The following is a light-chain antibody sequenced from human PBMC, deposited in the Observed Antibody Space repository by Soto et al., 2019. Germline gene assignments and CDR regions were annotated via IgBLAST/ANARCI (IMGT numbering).Light chain of an antibody. J-gene: IGKJ1*01. CDR2: GAS. CDR3: QECHRSPSWT. V-gene: IGKV3D-15*02. CDR1: QSVRSN. Sequence: VSRERIDNGGRRTSQSVRSNLAWYQQKPGQAPRLLIYGASTRATGIPARFSGSGSGTEFTLTIRRSQPDGCAVFPCQECHRSPSWTLGQGTKVDIK.